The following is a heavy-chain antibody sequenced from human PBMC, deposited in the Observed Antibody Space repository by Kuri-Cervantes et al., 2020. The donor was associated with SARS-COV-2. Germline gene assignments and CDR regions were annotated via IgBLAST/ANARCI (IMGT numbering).Heavy chain of an antibody. Sequence: GESLKISCAASGFTFSSYWMHWVRQAPGKGLVWVSRINSDGSSTSYADSVKDRFTISRDNAKNTLYLQMNSLRAEDTAVYYCARWQRGSSRYSVFDYWGQGTLVTVSS. CDR3: ARWQRGSSRYSVFDY. CDR2: INSDGSST. D-gene: IGHD6-13*01. J-gene: IGHJ4*02. CDR1: GFTFSSYW. V-gene: IGHV3-74*01.